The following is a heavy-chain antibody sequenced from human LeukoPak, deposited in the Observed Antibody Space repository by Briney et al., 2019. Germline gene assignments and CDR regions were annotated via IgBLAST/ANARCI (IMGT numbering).Heavy chain of an antibody. Sequence: GGSLRLSCAASGFTFSSYGMHWVRQAPGKGLEWVAFIRYDGSNKYYADSVKGRFTISRDNSKNTLYLQMNSLRAEDTAVYYCAKDYCSGGSCYPFWFDPWGQGTLVTVSS. D-gene: IGHD2-15*01. CDR1: GFTFSSYG. V-gene: IGHV3-30*02. J-gene: IGHJ5*02. CDR3: AKDYCSGGSCYPFWFDP. CDR2: IRYDGSNK.